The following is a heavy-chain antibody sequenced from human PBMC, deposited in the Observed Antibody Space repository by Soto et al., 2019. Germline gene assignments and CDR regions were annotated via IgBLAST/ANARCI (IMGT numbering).Heavy chain of an antibody. CDR1: GGSVSSSSYY. D-gene: IGHD1-26*01. CDR3: ARRNSGSYSSYYFDY. J-gene: IGHJ4*02. Sequence: SETLSLTCTAAGGSVSSSSYYWGWIRQPPGKGLEWIGSIYYSGSTYYNHTLKSRVTISVDTSKNQFSLKLSSVTAADTAVYSCARRNSGSYSSYYFDYWGQGTLGAVSS. V-gene: IGHV4-39*01. CDR2: IYYSGST.